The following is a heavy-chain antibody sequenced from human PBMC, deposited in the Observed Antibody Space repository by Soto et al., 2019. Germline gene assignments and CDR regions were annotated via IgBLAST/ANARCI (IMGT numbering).Heavy chain of an antibody. J-gene: IGHJ3*02. CDR2: IYYSGST. Sequence: QVQLQESGPGLVKPSETLSLTCTVSGGSINSYYWSWIRQPPGKGLEWIGYIYYSGSTNYNPSLKSRATISVDTSKNQFTLKLSSVTAADTAVYYCARVPWQWLGGYAFDIWAKGQWSPSLQ. CDR1: GGSINSYY. CDR3: ARVPWQWLGGYAFDI. D-gene: IGHD6-19*01. V-gene: IGHV4-59*01.